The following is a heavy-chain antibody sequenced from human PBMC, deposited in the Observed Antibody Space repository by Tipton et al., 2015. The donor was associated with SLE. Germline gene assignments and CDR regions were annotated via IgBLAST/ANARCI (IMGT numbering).Heavy chain of an antibody. V-gene: IGHV3-73*01. J-gene: IGHJ4*02. CDR1: GFTFSGSA. CDR2: IRSKANSYAT. CDR3: TIPPGGTVSVDY. Sequence: SLRLSCAASGFTFSGSAMHWVRQASGKGLEWVGRIRSKANSYATADAASVKGRFTISRDDSKNTEYRQMNSLKTEDPAVYYCTIPPGGTVSVDYWGQGTLVTVSS. D-gene: IGHD3-16*01.